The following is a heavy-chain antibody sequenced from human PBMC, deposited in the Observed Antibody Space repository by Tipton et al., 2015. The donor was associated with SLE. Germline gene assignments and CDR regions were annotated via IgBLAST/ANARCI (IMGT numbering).Heavy chain of an antibody. CDR1: GYTFSKFG. V-gene: IGHV1-18*01. CDR2: ISTYNGDT. Sequence: QLVQSGAEVQKPGASVKVSCKASGYTFSKFGISWVRQAPGQGLEWMGCISTYNGDTRYSQKFQGKVTMTTDTSTTTVYLELRNLTSDDAAVYYCARQGYLCGLSGSFEFWGRGSRVTHSS. CDR3: ARQGYLCGLSGSFEF. J-gene: IGHJ4*02. D-gene: IGHD2-15*01.